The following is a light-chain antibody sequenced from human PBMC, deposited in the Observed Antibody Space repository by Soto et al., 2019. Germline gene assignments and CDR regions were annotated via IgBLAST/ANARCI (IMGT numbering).Light chain of an antibody. Sequence: DIQMTQSPSTLSASVGDRVTITCRASQSLSGWLAWYQQKPGKAPNLLIYDTSTLKSGVPSRFSGSGSGTDFTLTISSLQPEDFATYYCQQYNSYSRTLGQGTKVEI. CDR1: QSLSGW. V-gene: IGKV1-5*01. CDR3: QQYNSYSRT. CDR2: DTS. J-gene: IGKJ1*01.